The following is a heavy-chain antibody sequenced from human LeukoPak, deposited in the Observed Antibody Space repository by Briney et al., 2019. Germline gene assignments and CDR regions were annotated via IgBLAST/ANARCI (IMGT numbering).Heavy chain of an antibody. V-gene: IGHV4-59*01. Sequence: SETLSLTFTVSGGSITSYFWTWFRQPPGKGLEWIGYIYHSGTTNYNPSLTSRVSISVDTSKTQSSLNLRSVTAADTAVYYCAQMAPFSPSFSQQWGQGTLVTVSS. CDR3: AQMAPFSPSFSQQ. D-gene: IGHD5-24*01. CDR1: GGSITSYF. CDR2: IYHSGTT. J-gene: IGHJ1*01.